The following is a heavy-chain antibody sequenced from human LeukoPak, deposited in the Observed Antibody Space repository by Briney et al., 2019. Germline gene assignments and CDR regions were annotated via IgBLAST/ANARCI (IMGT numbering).Heavy chain of an antibody. V-gene: IGHV3-74*01. CDR1: GFTFSSYA. CDR2: INGDGGIR. J-gene: IGHJ4*01. Sequence: GGSLRLSCAASGFTFSSYAMSWVRQAPGKGLMWVANINGDGGIRNYADSVRGRFTVSRDNGKNTVYLYMNRLRDDDTAMYYCVRDEAGYCSDDTCPWGHGTRVTVSS. CDR3: VRDEAGYCSDDTCP. D-gene: IGHD2-15*01.